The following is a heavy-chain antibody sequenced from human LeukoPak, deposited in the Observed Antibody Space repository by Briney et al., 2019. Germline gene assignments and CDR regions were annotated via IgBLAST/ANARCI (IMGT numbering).Heavy chain of an antibody. CDR2: IYHSGRT. J-gene: IGHJ5*02. V-gene: IGHV4-38-2*01. Sequence: SETLSLTCAVSGYSISSGCYWGWIRQPPGKGLEWIGSIYHSGRTYYNPSLTSRVTISVDTSKNQFSLKLTSVTAADTAVYYCATEVGQWLIRTWGQGTLVIVSS. CDR3: ATEVGQWLIRT. CDR1: GYSISSGCY. D-gene: IGHD6-19*01.